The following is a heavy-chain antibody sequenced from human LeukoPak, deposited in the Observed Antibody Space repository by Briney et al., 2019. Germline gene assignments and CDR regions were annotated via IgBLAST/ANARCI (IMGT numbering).Heavy chain of an antibody. Sequence: GGSLRLSCAASGFAVSSNYMSWVRQAPGKGLEWVSVIYSGGNTYYADSVRGRFTISRDNYKNTLYLQMNSLRADDTAVYYCARGGRAGWSGTYEDSFDVWGQGTMVTVSS. CDR3: ARGGRAGWSGTYEDSFDV. J-gene: IGHJ3*01. V-gene: IGHV3-53*01. CDR1: GFAVSSNY. CDR2: IYSGGNT. D-gene: IGHD1-26*01.